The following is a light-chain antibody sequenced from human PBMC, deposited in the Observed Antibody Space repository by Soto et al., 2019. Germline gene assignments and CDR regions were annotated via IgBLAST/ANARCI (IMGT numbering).Light chain of an antibody. V-gene: IGLV2-11*01. CDR2: NVN. CDR3: CSYGGTVV. CDR1: ISNVGGYNY. Sequence: QSALTQPRSVSGSPGQSVTISCTGSISNVGGYNYVSWYQQHPDEAPQLIIYNVNKRPSGVPDRFSGSKSGNTASLTISGLQAEAEADYYCCSYGGTVVFGGGTKLTVL. J-gene: IGLJ2*01.